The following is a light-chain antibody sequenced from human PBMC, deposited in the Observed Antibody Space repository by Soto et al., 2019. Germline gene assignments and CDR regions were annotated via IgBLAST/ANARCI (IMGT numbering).Light chain of an antibody. Sequence: EIVLTQSPGTLSLTPGERATLSCRASQSVPGNYLAWLQHKPGQAPRLLIYGASNRATDTPARFSGSGSGTDFTLTITRLEPEDFAGYYCHQYTSPPWTLGQGTMLEIK. CDR3: HQYTSPPWT. V-gene: IGKV3-20*01. CDR1: QSVPGNY. J-gene: IGKJ1*01. CDR2: GAS.